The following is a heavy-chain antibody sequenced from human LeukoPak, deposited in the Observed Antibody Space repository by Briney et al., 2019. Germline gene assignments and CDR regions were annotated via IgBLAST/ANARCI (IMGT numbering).Heavy chain of an antibody. Sequence: GGSLRLSCAASGFTFSIYSMNWVRQAPGKGLEWVSAIGSSRSIYYADSVKGRFTVSRDDAKNSLYLQMNSLRAEDTAVYYCARRGYDRSGYYLFHDAFDIWGQGTMVTVSS. V-gene: IGHV3-21*01. J-gene: IGHJ3*02. CDR2: IGSSRSI. CDR1: GFTFSIYS. D-gene: IGHD3-22*01. CDR3: ARRGYDRSGYYLFHDAFDI.